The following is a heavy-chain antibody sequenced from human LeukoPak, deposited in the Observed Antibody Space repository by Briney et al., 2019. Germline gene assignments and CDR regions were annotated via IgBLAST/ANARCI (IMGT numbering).Heavy chain of an antibody. CDR1: GYSISSGYY. CDR2: IYHSGST. J-gene: IGHJ4*01. CDR3: ARVTGYMIEDYFDY. D-gene: IGHD3-22*01. Sequence: SETLSLTCTVSGYSISSGYYWGWIRQPPGKGLEWIGSIYHSGSTYYNPSLKSRVTISVDTSKNQFSLKLRSVTAADTAVYYCARVTGYMIEDYFDYWGQGTLVTVSS. V-gene: IGHV4-38-2*02.